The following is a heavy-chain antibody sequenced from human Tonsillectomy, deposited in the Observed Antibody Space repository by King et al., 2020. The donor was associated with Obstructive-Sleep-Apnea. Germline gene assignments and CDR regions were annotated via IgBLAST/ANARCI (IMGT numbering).Heavy chain of an antibody. Sequence: VQLVESGGGLVQPGGSLRLSCSASGFTFSSYAMHWVRQAPGKGLEHVSVISSNGGSTYYADSVKGRFTISRDNSKNTLHLQMSSLRAEDTAVYYCVKDGNIVVVLDAFGNFDNWGQGTLVTVSS. CDR1: GFTFSSYA. CDR3: VKDGNIVVVLDAFGNFDN. J-gene: IGHJ4*02. D-gene: IGHD2-15*01. V-gene: IGHV3-64D*06. CDR2: ISSNGGST.